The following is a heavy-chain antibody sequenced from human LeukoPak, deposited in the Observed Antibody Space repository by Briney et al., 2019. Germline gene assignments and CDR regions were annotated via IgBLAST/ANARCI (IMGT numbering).Heavy chain of an antibody. CDR3: ASRALETPRTLYYYYMDV. Sequence: GGSLRLSCTVSGFTVTSNYMTWVRQAPGKGLEWVSVIYTDGKTYYADSVKGRFSISRDNSKNTLFLQMKSLRAEDTAVYFCASRALETPRTLYYYYMDVWGKGTTVTVSS. CDR1: GFTVTSNY. CDR2: IYTDGKT. V-gene: IGHV3-66*01. J-gene: IGHJ6*03. D-gene: IGHD5-24*01.